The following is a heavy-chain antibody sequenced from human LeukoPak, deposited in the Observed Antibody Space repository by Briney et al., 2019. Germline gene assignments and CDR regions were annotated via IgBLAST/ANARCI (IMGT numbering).Heavy chain of an antibody. V-gene: IGHV3-9*01. D-gene: IGHD3-22*01. CDR3: AKVSTGYYDSSGLDY. CDR2: ISWNSGSI. Sequence: PGGSLRLSCAAFGFTFDDYAMHWVRQAPGKGLEWVSGISWNSGSIGYADSVKGRFTISRDNAKNSLYLQMNSLRAEDTALYYCAKVSTGYYDSSGLDYWGQGTLVTVSS. J-gene: IGHJ4*02. CDR1: GFTFDDYA.